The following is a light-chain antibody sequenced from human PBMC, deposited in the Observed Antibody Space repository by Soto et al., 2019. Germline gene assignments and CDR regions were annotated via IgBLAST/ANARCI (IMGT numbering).Light chain of an antibody. CDR1: ENIFSY. CDR2: GTS. CDR3: QQSYSTPLT. V-gene: IGKV1-39*01. J-gene: IGKJ4*01. Sequence: DIQMTQSPSSLSASVGDRVTITCRASENIFSYVNWYQQKSGNAPKLLIFGTSSLHSGVPSGFSGSGSGTDFTLTISSLQPEDFATYYCQQSYSTPLTFGGGTKVEIK.